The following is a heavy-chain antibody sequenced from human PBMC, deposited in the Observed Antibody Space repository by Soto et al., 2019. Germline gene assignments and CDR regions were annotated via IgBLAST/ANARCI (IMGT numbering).Heavy chain of an antibody. Sequence: EVQLLESGGGLVQSGGSLRLSCAASGFTFSSYAMSWVRQAPGKGLEWVSAISGSGGSTYYADSVKGRFTISRDNSKNTLYLQMNSLRAEDTAVYYCATRAYYYDSSGYFDYWGQGTLVTVSS. CDR2: ISGSGGST. CDR3: ATRAYYYDSSGYFDY. J-gene: IGHJ4*02. CDR1: GFTFSSYA. V-gene: IGHV3-23*01. D-gene: IGHD3-22*01.